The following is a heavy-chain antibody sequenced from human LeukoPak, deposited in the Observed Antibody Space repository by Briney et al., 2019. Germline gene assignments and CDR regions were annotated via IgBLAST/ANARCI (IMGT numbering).Heavy chain of an antibody. CDR1: GFTVSSNY. D-gene: IGHD3-3*01. CDR3: ARGRGDDFWSGYYDRLSYYYYGMDV. CDR2: IYSGGST. V-gene: IGHV3-53*01. Sequence: GSLRLSCAASGFTVSSNYMSWVRQAPGKGLEWVSVIYSGGSTYYADSVKGRFTISRDNSKNTLYLQMNSLRAEDTAVYYCARGRGDDFWSGYYDRLSYYYYGMDVWGQGTTVTVSS. J-gene: IGHJ6*02.